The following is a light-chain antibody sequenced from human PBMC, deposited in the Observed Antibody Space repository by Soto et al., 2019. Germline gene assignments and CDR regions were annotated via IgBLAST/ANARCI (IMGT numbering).Light chain of an antibody. CDR1: SGDVGGYDL. J-gene: IGLJ1*01. CDR3: CSYACINTLYV. CDR2: QVV. Sequence: QSALTQPASVSGSPGQSITISCTGTSGDVGGYDLVSWYQQHPGKAPKLMIYQVVKRPSGVSNRFSGSQSGNTASLTISGLQAEDEADYYCCSYACINTLYVFGTGNKLTV. V-gene: IGLV2-23*02.